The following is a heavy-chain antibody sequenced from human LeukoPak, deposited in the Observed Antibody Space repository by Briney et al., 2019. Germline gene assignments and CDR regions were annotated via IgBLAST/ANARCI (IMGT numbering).Heavy chain of an antibody. Sequence: ASVKVSCKASGYTFTSYAMHWVRQAPGQRLEWMGWINAGNGNTKYSQEFQGRVTITRDTSASTAYMELSSLRSEDMAVYYCARGHDYGDSSPPTFDYWGQGTLVTVSS. CDR1: GYTFTSYA. CDR2: INAGNGNT. CDR3: ARGHDYGDSSPPTFDY. D-gene: IGHD4-17*01. J-gene: IGHJ4*02. V-gene: IGHV1-3*03.